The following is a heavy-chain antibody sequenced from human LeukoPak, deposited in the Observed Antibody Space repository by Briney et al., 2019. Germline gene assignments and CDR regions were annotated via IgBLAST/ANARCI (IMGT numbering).Heavy chain of an antibody. CDR2: ISYDGSNK. CDR1: GFTFSSYA. D-gene: IGHD1-26*01. J-gene: IGHJ4*02. CDR3: ARDPAPLVGATTLLDY. Sequence: GGSLRLSCAASGFTFSSYAMHWVRQAPGKGLEWVAVISYDGSNKYYADFVKGRFTISRDNSKNTLYLQMNSLRAEDTAVYYCARDPAPLVGATTLLDYWGQGTLVTVSS. V-gene: IGHV3-30*01.